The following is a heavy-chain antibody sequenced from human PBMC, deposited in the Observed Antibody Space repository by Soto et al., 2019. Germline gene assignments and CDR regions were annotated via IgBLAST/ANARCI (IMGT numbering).Heavy chain of an antibody. Sequence: QVQLVQSGAEVKKPGSSVKVSCKASGGSLSNYGISWVRQAPGQGLEWMGAIIPVFGTPNYAQKFQDRVTITADEATTTVYMEVRSLKSEDSAVYYCASGDATKIVVTTYYAMDVWGQGTTVTVSS. CDR2: IIPVFGTP. V-gene: IGHV1-69*12. CDR1: GGSLSNYG. J-gene: IGHJ6*02. D-gene: IGHD3-22*01. CDR3: ASGDATKIVVTTYYAMDV.